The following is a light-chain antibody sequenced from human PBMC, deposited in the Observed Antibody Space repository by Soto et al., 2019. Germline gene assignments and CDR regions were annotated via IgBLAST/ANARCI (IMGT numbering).Light chain of an antibody. CDR2: SAS. Sequence: DIQMTQSPSSLSASVGDRVTITCRASQDISVYLAWYQQKPGKVPKLLIYSASTLQSGVPSRFSGSGSGTDFTLTISSLQPEDVATSYCQEFNTAPRTFGQGTRLEIK. CDR1: QDISVY. J-gene: IGKJ5*01. CDR3: QEFNTAPRT. V-gene: IGKV1-27*01.